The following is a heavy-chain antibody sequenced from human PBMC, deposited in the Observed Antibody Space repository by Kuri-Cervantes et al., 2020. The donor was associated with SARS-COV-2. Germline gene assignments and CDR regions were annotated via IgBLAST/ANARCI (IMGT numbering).Heavy chain of an antibody. CDR2: INPSGGST. CDR3: ARANNWNFDY. V-gene: IGHV1-46*01. D-gene: IGHD1-20*01. J-gene: IGHJ4*02. CDR1: GYIFTVYY. Sequence: ASVKVSCKASGYIFTVYYVHWVRQAPGQGLEWMGMINPSGGSTTYGQKFQGRVTMTRDTSTSTVFMQLSSLRSEDTAVYYCARANNWNFDYWGQGTLVTVSS.